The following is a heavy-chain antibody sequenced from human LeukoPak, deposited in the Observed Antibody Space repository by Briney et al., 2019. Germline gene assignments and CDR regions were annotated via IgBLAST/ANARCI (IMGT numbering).Heavy chain of an antibody. V-gene: IGHV1-2*02. Sequence: GASVKVSCKASGYTFTGYYMHWVRQAPGQGLEWMGWINPNSGGTNYAQKFQGRVTMTEDTSTDTAYMELSSLRSEDTAVYYCATLPDTAMVTEAYYFDYWGQGTLVTVSS. J-gene: IGHJ4*02. CDR2: INPNSGGT. CDR1: GYTFTGYY. CDR3: ATLPDTAMVTEAYYFDY. D-gene: IGHD5-18*01.